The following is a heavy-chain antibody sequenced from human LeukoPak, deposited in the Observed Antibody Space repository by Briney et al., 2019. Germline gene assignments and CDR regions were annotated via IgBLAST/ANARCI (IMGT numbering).Heavy chain of an antibody. CDR1: GGTFSSNT. CDR3: AREGGRFWSGYSAGGAYYFDY. V-gene: IGHV1-69*05. CDR2: IIPIFGTA. J-gene: IGHJ4*02. D-gene: IGHD3-3*01. Sequence: GASVKVSCKASGGTFSSNTISWVRQAPGQGLEWMGGIIPIFGTANYAQKFQGRVTITTDESTSTAYMELSSLRSEDTAVYYCAREGGRFWSGYSAGGAYYFDYWGQGTLVTVSS.